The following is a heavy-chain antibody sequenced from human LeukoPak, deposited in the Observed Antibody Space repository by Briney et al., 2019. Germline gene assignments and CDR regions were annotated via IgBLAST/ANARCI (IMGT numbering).Heavy chain of an antibody. CDR3: AKKGSSSWYSFDY. Sequence: ASVKVSCKASGGTFSSYGISWVRQAPGQGLEWMGRIIPIFGTANYAQKFQGRVTITADKSTSTAYMELSSLRSEDTAVYYCAKKGSSSWYSFDYWGQGTLVTVSS. CDR1: GGTFSSYG. J-gene: IGHJ4*02. V-gene: IGHV1-69*06. CDR2: IIPIFGTA. D-gene: IGHD6-13*01.